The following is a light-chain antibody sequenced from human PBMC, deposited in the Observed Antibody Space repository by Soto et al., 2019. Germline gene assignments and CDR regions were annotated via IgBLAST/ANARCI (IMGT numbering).Light chain of an antibody. J-gene: IGLJ2*01. CDR2: EVS. V-gene: IGLV2-18*02. CDR3: SSYTDSNTLI. CDR1: SRDIGTYNR. Sequence: QSALTQPPSVSGSPGQSVTISCTGTSRDIGTYNRVSWYQQAPGTAPKLMILEVSNRPSGVPDRFSGSKSANTASLTISGLQAEDEADYYCSSYTDSNTLIFGGGTQLTVL.